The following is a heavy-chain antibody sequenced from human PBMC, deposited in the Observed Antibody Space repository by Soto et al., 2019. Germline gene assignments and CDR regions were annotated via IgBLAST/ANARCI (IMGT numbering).Heavy chain of an antibody. CDR1: GYTFTGYA. D-gene: IGHD6-19*01. J-gene: IGHJ4*02. CDR2: INAGNGNT. Sequence: QVQLVQSGAEEKKPGASVKVSCKASGYTFTGYAMHWVRQAPGQRLEWMGWINAGNGNTKYSQKFQGRVTITRDTSASTAYMELSSLRSEDTAVYYCARAVSVAADVGSWGQGTLVTVSS. V-gene: IGHV1-3*05. CDR3: ARAVSVAADVGS.